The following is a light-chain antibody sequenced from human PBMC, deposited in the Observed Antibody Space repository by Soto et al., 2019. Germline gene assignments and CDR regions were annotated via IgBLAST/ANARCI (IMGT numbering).Light chain of an antibody. CDR2: DAS. CDR1: QSVSYY. Sequence: EVVLTQFPANLSLSPGESATLSCRASQSVSYYLAWYQQKPGQAPRLLIYDASNRAPGIPARFSGSGSGTDFTLTISSLEPEDFAIYYCQQRSNWPALTVGGGTKVDSK. J-gene: IGKJ4*01. V-gene: IGKV3-11*01. CDR3: QQRSNWPALT.